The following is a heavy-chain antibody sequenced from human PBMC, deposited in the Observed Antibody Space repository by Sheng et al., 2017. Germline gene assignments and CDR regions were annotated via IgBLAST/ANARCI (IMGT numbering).Heavy chain of an antibody. D-gene: IGHD6-13*01. CDR1: GFTFSSYS. J-gene: IGHJ6*03. CDR3: ARASAAAGTFARVYYMDV. V-gene: IGHV3-21*01. Sequence: EVQLVESGGGLVKPGGSLRLSCAASGFTFSSYSMNWVRQAPGKGLEWVSSISSSSSYIYYADSVKGRFTISRDNAKNSLYLQMNSLRAEDTAVYYCARASAAAGTFARVYYMDVWGKGTTVTVSS. CDR2: ISSSSSYI.